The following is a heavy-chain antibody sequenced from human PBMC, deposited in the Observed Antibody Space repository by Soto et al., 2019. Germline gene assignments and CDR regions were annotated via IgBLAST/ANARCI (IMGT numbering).Heavy chain of an antibody. V-gene: IGHV4-4*02. Sequence: QVQLQESGPGLMKPSGTLSLTCAVSGGSISTNWWSWVRQPPGKGLEWIGEIYHSGRTNYNPSLMNRATVSMDKSQNLLSLNLNSVTAADTAVYYCARYIAVSGTRGFDFWGQGTLVTVSS. CDR3: ARYIAVSGTRGFDF. J-gene: IGHJ4*02. D-gene: IGHD6-19*01. CDR2: IYHSGRT. CDR1: GGSISTNW.